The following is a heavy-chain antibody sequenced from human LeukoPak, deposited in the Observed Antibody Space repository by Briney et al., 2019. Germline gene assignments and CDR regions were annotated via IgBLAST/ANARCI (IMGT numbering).Heavy chain of an antibody. CDR2: IYYSGST. CDR3: ARELGDGIYYYYMDV. V-gene: IGHV4-59*01. J-gene: IGHJ6*03. D-gene: IGHD3-16*01. Sequence: SETLSLTCTVSGASISSYYWSWIRQPPGKGLEWIGCIYYSGSTNYNPSLKSRVTISVDTSKNQFSLKLSSVTAADTAVYYCARELGDGIYYYYMDVWGKGTTVTVSS. CDR1: GASISSYY.